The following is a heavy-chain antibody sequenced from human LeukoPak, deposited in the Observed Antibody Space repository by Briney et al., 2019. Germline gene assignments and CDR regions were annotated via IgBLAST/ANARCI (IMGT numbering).Heavy chain of an antibody. V-gene: IGHV4-30-4*08. D-gene: IGHD6-13*01. CDR1: GGSISSDNYY. CDR2: IYYSGST. Sequence: PSETLSPTCTVSGGSISSDNYYWSWIRQPPGKGLEWIGYIYYSGSTYYNPSLKSRVTISVDTSKNQFSLKLSSVTAADTAVYYCARVSLIAAAGKGAGAFDIWGQGTMVTVSS. J-gene: IGHJ3*02. CDR3: ARVSLIAAAGKGAGAFDI.